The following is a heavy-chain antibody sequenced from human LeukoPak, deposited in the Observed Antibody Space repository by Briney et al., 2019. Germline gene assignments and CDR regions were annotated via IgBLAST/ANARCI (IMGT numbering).Heavy chain of an antibody. J-gene: IGHJ5*02. CDR1: GYSLSSGYY. CDR3: ARHGNYYDTSQSDP. Sequence: PSETLSLTCAVSGYSLSSGYYWGWIRQPPGKGLEWIGRVYHSGSTYYNPSLKSRVTISVDTSKNQFSLKLSSVTAADTAVYYCARHGNYYDTSQSDPWGQGTLVTVSS. CDR2: VYHSGST. V-gene: IGHV4-38-2*01. D-gene: IGHD3-22*01.